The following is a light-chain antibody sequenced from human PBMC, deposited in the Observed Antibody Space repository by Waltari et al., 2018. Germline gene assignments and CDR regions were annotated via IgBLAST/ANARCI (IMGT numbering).Light chain of an antibody. Sequence: QSILTQPPSASGPPGQRVTITCSGTYSNVGNNVVNWYQPLPGTVPKLLIFRNDQRPSGVPDRFSGSKSGTSASLAISGLRSEDDAHYFCASWDDSPSGRWVFGGGTKVTVL. CDR3: ASWDDSPSGRWV. V-gene: IGLV1-47*01. J-gene: IGLJ3*02. CDR1: YSNVGNNV. CDR2: RND.